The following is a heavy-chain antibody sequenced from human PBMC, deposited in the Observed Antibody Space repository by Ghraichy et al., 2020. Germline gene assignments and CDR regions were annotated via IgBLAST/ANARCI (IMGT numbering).Heavy chain of an antibody. CDR1: GGSISSYY. Sequence: SETLSLTCTVSGGSISSYYWSWIRQPPGKGLEWIAYIYNSGSTKYNPSLKSRVTISVDTSKNQLSLKLSSVTAADTAVYYCVRDPSSAGSSNNWFDPWGQGTLVTVSS. J-gene: IGHJ5*02. V-gene: IGHV4-59*01. CDR2: IYNSGST. D-gene: IGHD6-25*01. CDR3: VRDPSSAGSSNNWFDP.